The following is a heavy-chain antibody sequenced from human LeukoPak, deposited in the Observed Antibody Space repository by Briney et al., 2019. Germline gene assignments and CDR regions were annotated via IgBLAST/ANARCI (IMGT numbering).Heavy chain of an antibody. CDR3: ARVHYNTAMVNIDY. D-gene: IGHD5-18*01. CDR1: GFTFSSYE. V-gene: IGHV3-48*03. Sequence: GGSLRLSCAASGFTFSSYEMHWVRQAPGKGLEWISYISSSGSTIYYADSVKGRFTISRDNGKNSLYLQMNSLRAEDTAVYYCARVHYNTAMVNIDYWGQGTLVTVSS. J-gene: IGHJ4*02. CDR2: ISSSGSTI.